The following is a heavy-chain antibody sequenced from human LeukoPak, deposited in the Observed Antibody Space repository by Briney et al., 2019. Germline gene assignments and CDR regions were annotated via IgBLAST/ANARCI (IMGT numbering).Heavy chain of an antibody. Sequence: GGSLRLSCAASGFTFSSYWMSWVRQAPGKGLEWVANIKQDGSEKYYVDSVKGRFTISRDNAKNSLYLQMNSLRAEDTAVYYCARETLWFGEFYMDVWGKGTTVTISS. CDR2: IKQDGSEK. D-gene: IGHD3-10*01. CDR1: GFTFSSYW. V-gene: IGHV3-7*01. CDR3: ARETLWFGEFYMDV. J-gene: IGHJ6*03.